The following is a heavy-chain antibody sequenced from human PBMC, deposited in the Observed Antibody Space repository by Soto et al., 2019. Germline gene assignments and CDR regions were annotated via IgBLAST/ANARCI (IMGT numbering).Heavy chain of an antibody. CDR1: GGSISSSGYY. CDR3: AREEGGGYDHRWFDP. D-gene: IGHD5-12*01. J-gene: IGHJ5*02. Sequence: QVQLQESGPGLVKPSQTLSLTCTVSGGSISSSGYYWSWIRQHPGKGLEWIGYIYDSGSTYYNPSLQSRGTIPVETSKNQFSLKLSSVTAADTAVYYCAREEGGGYDHRWFDPWGQGTLVTVSS. V-gene: IGHV4-31*03. CDR2: IYDSGST.